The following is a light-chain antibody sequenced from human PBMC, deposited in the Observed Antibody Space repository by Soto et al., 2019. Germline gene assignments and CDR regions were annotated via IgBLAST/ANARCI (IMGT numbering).Light chain of an antibody. V-gene: IGKV3-15*01. CDR3: QQYNSWPPIT. CDR1: ESVSRN. J-gene: IGKJ5*01. Sequence: EVVMTPSPATLSVSPLGMATVCLIASESVSRNLAWYQQNPGQAPRLLIYDESRRATGIPDRFSGGGSGTEFTLTISSLQSEDFVVYYCQQYNSWPPITFGQGTRLEI. CDR2: DES.